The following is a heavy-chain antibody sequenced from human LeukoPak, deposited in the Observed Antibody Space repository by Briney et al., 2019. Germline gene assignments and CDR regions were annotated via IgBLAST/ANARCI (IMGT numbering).Heavy chain of an antibody. D-gene: IGHD1-26*01. CDR1: GFTFSSYA. J-gene: IGHJ4*02. CDR2: ISGSGGST. V-gene: IGHV3-23*01. CDR3: ARGVGGGSRLRAGDY. Sequence: GGSLRLSCAASGFTFSSYAMSWVRQAPGKGLEWVSAISGSGGSTYYADSVKGRFTISRDNSKNTLYLQMNSLRAEDTAVYYCARGVGGGSRLRAGDYWGQGTLVTVSS.